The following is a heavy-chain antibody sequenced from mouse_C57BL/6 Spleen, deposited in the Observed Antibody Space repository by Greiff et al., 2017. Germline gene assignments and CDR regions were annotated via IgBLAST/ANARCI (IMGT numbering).Heavy chain of an antibody. D-gene: IGHD2-10*02. CDR2: IDPSDSYT. CDR3: ARSMNYFDY. CDR1: GYTFTSYW. V-gene: IGHV1-50*01. Sequence: VQLQESGAELVKPGASVKLSCKASGYTFTSYWMQWVKQRPGQGLEWIGEIDPSDSYTNYNQKFKGKATLTVDTSSSTAYMQLSSLTSEDSAVYYCARSMNYFDYWGQGTTLTVSS. J-gene: IGHJ2*01.